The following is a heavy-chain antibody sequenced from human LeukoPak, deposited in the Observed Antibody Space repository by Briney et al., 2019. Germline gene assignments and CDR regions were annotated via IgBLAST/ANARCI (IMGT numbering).Heavy chain of an antibody. CDR1: GFTFSSYA. V-gene: IGHV3-23*01. CDR3: ARVDCGGDCYLYYFDY. J-gene: IGHJ4*02. Sequence: GGSLRLSCAASGFTFSSYAMSWVRQAPGKGLEWVSAISGSGGSTYYADSVKGRFTISRDNSKNTLYLQMNSLRAEDTAVYYCARVDCGGDCYLYYFDYWGQGTLVTVSS. D-gene: IGHD2-21*02. CDR2: ISGSGGST.